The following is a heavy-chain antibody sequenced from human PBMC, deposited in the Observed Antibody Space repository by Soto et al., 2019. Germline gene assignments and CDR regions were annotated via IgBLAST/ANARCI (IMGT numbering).Heavy chain of an antibody. CDR3: AKDLYPSGYYYRCAFDI. V-gene: IGHV3-23*01. D-gene: IGHD3-22*01. CDR1: GFTFSSYA. Sequence: GGSLRLSCAASGFTFSSYAMSWVRQAPGKGLEWVSAISGSGGSTYYADSVKGRFTISRDNSKNTLYLQMNSLRAEDTAVYYCAKDLYPSGYYYRCAFDIWGQGTMVTVSS. CDR2: ISGSGGST. J-gene: IGHJ3*02.